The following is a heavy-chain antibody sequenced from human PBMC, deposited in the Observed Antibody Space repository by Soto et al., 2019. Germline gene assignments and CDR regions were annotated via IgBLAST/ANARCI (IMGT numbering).Heavy chain of an antibody. CDR3: ARRRGGFGGGWTTPDFDY. V-gene: IGHV2-5*02. J-gene: IGHJ4*02. CDR2: IYWDDDK. Sequence: QITLKESGPTVVKPTQTLTLTCSLSGFSLNTGGVGVGWIRQPPGKALEWLAVIYWDDDKSWNPSLRDRLTXXRXXSDDQVVPTVTNMDPVDTGTYYCARRRGGFGGGWTTPDFDYWGQGTLVTVSS. CDR1: GFSLNTGGVG. D-gene: IGHD6-19*01.